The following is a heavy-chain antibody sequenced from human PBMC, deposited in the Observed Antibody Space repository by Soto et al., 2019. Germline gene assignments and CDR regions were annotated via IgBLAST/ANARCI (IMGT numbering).Heavy chain of an antibody. D-gene: IGHD3-16*01. CDR3: ARRGGALGY. CDR1: GFTFSSYA. J-gene: IGHJ4*02. V-gene: IGHV3-23*01. CDR2: ITGSGSTT. Sequence: EVQLMESGGGLVQPRGSLRLSCAASGFTFSSYAMSWVRQAPGKGLEWVSVITGSGSTTYYADSVKGRFTISRDNSKNTLYLKMNSLRAEDTAVYYCARRGGALGYWGQGTLVTVSS.